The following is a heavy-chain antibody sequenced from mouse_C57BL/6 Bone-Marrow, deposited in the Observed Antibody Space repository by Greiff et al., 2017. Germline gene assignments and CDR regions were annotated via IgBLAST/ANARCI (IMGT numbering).Heavy chain of an antibody. CDR3: ARSSITTVVPSFDY. CDR1: GYAFSSSW. J-gene: IGHJ2*01. D-gene: IGHD1-1*01. CDR2: IYPGDGDT. V-gene: IGHV1-82*01. Sequence: QVHVKQSGPELVKPGASVKISCKASGYAFSSSWMNWVKQRPGKGLEWIGRIYPGDGDTNYNGKFKGKATLTADKSSSTAYMQLSSLTSEDSAVYFCARSSITTVVPSFDYWGQGTTLTVSS.